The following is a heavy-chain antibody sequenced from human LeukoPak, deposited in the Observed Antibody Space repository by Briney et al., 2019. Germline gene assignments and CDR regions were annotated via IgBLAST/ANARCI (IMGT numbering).Heavy chain of an antibody. J-gene: IGHJ4*02. CDR1: GFTFSDYF. V-gene: IGHV3-11*04. CDR2: ISGSGDIR. CDR3: TRDWNYYDSSGYY. Sequence: GGSLRLSCAASGFTFSDYFMSWIRQAPGKGLEWVSYISGSGDIRYYADSVRGRFTISRDNAKNSVFLQMNSLRAEDTAVYYCTRDWNYYDSSGYYWGQGTLVAVSS. D-gene: IGHD3-22*01.